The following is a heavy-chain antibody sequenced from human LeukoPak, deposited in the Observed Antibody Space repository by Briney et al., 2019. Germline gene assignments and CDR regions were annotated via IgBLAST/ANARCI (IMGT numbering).Heavy chain of an antibody. Sequence: PSETLSLTCTVSGGSISSYYWSWIRQPPGKGLEWIGYIYYSGSTNYNPSLKSRVTISVDTSKNQFSLKLSSVTAADTAVYYCARDRLRITIFGVVIEDYGMDVWGQGTTVTVSS. J-gene: IGHJ6*02. CDR2: IYYSGST. CDR3: ARDRLRITIFGVVIEDYGMDV. CDR1: GGSISSYY. D-gene: IGHD3-3*01. V-gene: IGHV4-59*01.